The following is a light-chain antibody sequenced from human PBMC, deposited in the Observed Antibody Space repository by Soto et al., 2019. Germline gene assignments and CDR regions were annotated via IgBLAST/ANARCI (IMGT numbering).Light chain of an antibody. CDR3: QQRSSWPLT. CDR1: QSVNTY. CDR2: DAS. V-gene: IGKV3-11*01. Sequence: EIVLTQSPATLSLSPGERVSLSCRASQSVNTYFAWYQQKPGQAPRLLIYDASSRATGFPARFSGSGSGTDFTLTISSLEPEDFAIYYCQQRSSWPLTFGHGTRVEI. J-gene: IGKJ1*01.